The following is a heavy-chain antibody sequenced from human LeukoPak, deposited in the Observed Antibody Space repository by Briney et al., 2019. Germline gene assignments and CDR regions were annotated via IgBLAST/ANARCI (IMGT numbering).Heavy chain of an antibody. D-gene: IGHD6-6*01. Sequence: ASVKVSCKASGYTFTGYYMHWVRQAPGQGLEWMGWINPNSGGTNYAQKFQGWVTMTRDTSISIAYMELSRLRSDDTAVYYCAREYSSSSSAVAYYYGMDVWGQGTTVTVSS. CDR2: INPNSGGT. CDR1: GYTFTGYY. CDR3: AREYSSSSSAVAYYYGMDV. J-gene: IGHJ6*02. V-gene: IGHV1-2*04.